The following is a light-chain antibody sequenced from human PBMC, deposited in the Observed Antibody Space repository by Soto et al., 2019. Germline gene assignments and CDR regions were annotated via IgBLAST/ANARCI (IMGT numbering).Light chain of an antibody. CDR2: GAS. V-gene: IGKV3-20*01. J-gene: IGKJ2*01. CDR3: QQYGSSPRT. CDR1: QTVSTNY. Sequence: EIVLTQSPGTLSLSPGERATLSCRASQTVSTNYLDWYQQKPGQAPRLLIYGASSRATVIPDRFSGSGSGTDFILTISRLEPEDFAVYYCQQYGSSPRTFGQGTKLEIK.